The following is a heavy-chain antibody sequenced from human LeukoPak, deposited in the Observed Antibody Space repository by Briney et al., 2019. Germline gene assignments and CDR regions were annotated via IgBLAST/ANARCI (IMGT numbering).Heavy chain of an antibody. Sequence: PGGSLRLSCAASGFTFSSYAMSWVRQAPGKGLEWVSAISGSGGSTYYADSVKGRFTISRDNSKNTLYLQMNSLRDEDTAVYYRAKATSSGYLEYFQHWGQGTLVTVSS. J-gene: IGHJ1*01. CDR1: GFTFSSYA. CDR2: ISGSGGST. V-gene: IGHV3-23*01. D-gene: IGHD3-22*01. CDR3: AKATSSGYLEYFQH.